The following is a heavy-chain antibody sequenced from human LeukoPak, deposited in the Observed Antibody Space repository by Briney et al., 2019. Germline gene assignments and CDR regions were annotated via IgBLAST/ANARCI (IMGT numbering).Heavy chain of an antibody. CDR2: IYYSGST. V-gene: IGHV4-59*01. CDR3: ARDSSGILDY. J-gene: IGHJ4*02. D-gene: IGHD1-14*01. CDR1: GGSISGYY. Sequence: SETLSLTCTVSGGSISGYYCSWIRQPPGKGLEWIGFIYYSGSTTYNPSLKSRVTISVDTSKNQFSLKLSSVTAADTAVYYCARDSSGILDYWGQGTLVTVSS.